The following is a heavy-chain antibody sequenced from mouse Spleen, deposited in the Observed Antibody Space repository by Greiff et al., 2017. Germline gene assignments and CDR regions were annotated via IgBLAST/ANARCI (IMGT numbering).Heavy chain of an antibody. J-gene: IGHJ2*01. CDR1: GYTFTDYY. CDR3: ARGDYRYDAVDY. D-gene: IGHD2-14*01. CDR2: INPNNGGT. Sequence: EVQLQQSGPELVKPGASVKISCKASGYTFTDYYMNWVKQSHGKSLEWIGDINPNNGGTSYNQKFKGKATLTVDKSSSTAYMELRSLTSEDSAVYYCARGDYRYDAVDYWGQGTTLTVSS. V-gene: IGHV1-26*01.